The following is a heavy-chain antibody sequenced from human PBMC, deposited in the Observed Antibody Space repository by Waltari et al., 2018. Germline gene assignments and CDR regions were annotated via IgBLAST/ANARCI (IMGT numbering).Heavy chain of an antibody. CDR3: AREGLRPNTEDYRGNGAYDF. CDR1: GLDFKIYN. D-gene: IGHD2-8*01. CDR2: TRFDERDK. J-gene: IGHJ3*01. Sequence: QVQLVESGGGVVQTGESLRLSCTVSGLDFKIYNMHWIRQTPGRGLEWVAFTRFDERDKQYADSGRGRFIISRDNSKYTLYLDMYSLRPDDSAVYYCAREGLRPNTEDYRGNGAYDFWGRGTKVTVSS. V-gene: IGHV3-30*02.